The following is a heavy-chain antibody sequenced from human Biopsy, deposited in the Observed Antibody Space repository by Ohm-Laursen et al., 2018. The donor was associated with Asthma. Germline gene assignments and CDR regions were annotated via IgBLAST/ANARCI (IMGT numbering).Heavy chain of an antibody. Sequence: SLRLSCSAAGFSFSNYGMHWVRQAPGKGLDWVAVISFDGTNRNYTDSVKGRFTISRDNSRNTLHLEMNSLRAEDTAVYFCAKEVFPGWELRRGPDSWGQGTLVTDSS. D-gene: IGHD1-26*01. CDR1: GFSFSNYG. J-gene: IGHJ4*02. V-gene: IGHV3-30*18. CDR3: AKEVFPGWELRRGPDS. CDR2: ISFDGTNR.